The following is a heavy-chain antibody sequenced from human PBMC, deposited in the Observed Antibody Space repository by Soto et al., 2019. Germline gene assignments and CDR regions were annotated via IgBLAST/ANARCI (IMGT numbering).Heavy chain of an antibody. Sequence: GGSLRLSCAASGFTFSSYWMHWVRQAPGKGLVWVSRINSDGSSTSYADSVKGRFTISRDNAKNTLYLQMNSLRAEDTAVYYCARDPTLTGAVHYYYYYGMDVWGQGTTVTVSS. CDR3: ARDPTLTGAVHYYYYYGMDV. V-gene: IGHV3-74*01. CDR1: GFTFSSYW. D-gene: IGHD7-27*01. J-gene: IGHJ6*02. CDR2: INSDGSST.